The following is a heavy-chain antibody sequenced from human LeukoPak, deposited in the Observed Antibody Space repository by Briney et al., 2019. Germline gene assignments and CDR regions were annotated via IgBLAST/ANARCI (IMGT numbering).Heavy chain of an antibody. V-gene: IGHV3-30*02. CDR2: IQFDESSK. Sequence: GGSLRLSCAASGFNFRTYGMHWVRQAPGKGLERVAFIQFDESSKNYTDSVKGRFTISRDNSKYTVYLQVNSLRAEDTAVYYCAKEDGTVVVSTFGDWGQGTLVTVSS. D-gene: IGHD3-22*01. J-gene: IGHJ4*02. CDR3: AKEDGTVVVSTFGD. CDR1: GFNFRTYG.